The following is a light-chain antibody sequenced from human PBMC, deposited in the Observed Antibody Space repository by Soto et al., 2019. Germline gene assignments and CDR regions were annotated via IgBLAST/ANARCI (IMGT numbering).Light chain of an antibody. V-gene: IGKV1-5*03. J-gene: IGKJ5*01. CDR1: QNIDNW. CDR3: QQYKSYSLIT. CDR2: KAS. Sequence: DIQVTQSPSTLSASVGDRVTITCRASQNIDNWLAWYQQKPGKAPNLLIYKASTLESGVPSRFSGSESESEFTLTISSLQPDDFATYYCQQYKSYSLITFGQGTRLEIK.